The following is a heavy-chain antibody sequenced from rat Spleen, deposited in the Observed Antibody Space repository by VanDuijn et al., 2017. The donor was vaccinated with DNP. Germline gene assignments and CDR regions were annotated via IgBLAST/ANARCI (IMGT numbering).Heavy chain of an antibody. J-gene: IGHJ2*01. D-gene: IGHD4-3*01. CDR2: ISPSGGST. CDR3: TRGGTYYFDY. Sequence: EVQLVESGGGLVQPGRSLKLSCAASGFTFSNYGMAWVRQAPTKGLEWVASISPSGGSTYYGDSVKGRFTISRDNAKSTLYLQMDSLRSEDTATYYCTRGGTYYFDYWGQGVLVTVSS. V-gene: IGHV5-19*01. CDR1: GFTFSNYG.